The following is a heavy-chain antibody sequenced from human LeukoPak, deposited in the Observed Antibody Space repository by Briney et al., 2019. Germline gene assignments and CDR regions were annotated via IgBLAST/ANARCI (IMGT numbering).Heavy chain of an antibody. J-gene: IGHJ6*03. D-gene: IGHD3-10*01. CDR2: ISGSGGTT. CDR3: AKSGAQHYYYYDMDV. V-gene: IGHV3-23*01. Sequence: GGSLRLSCAASGFTFSNYAMSWVRQAPGKGLEWVSSISGSGGTTYCADSVKGWFTISRDNSKNTLYLQMDSLRAEDTAVYYCAKSGAQHYYYYDMDVWGKGTTVTVSS. CDR1: GFTFSNYA.